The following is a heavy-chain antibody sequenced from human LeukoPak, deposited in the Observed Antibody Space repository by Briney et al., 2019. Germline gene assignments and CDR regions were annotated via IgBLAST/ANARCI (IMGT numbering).Heavy chain of an antibody. CDR2: ISGSGGST. Sequence: SGGSLRLSCAASGFTFSSYAMSWVRQAPGKGLEWVSVISGSGGSTYYADSVKGRFTISRDNSKNTLYLQMNSLRAEDTAVYYCAKSRGEQLYFRDSDYWGQGILVTVSS. D-gene: IGHD1-26*01. V-gene: IGHV3-23*01. CDR3: AKSRGEQLYFRDSDY. CDR1: GFTFSSYA. J-gene: IGHJ4*02.